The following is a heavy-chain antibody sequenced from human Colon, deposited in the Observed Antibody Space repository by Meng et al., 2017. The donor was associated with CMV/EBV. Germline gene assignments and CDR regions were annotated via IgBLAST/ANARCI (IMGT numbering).Heavy chain of an antibody. D-gene: IGHD5-18*01. CDR2: IYHSGTT. J-gene: IGHJ5*02. Sequence: QVQLQESGQGLVKPSGTLSLICSVSGVSISSDNWWTWVRQPPGKGLEWIGEIYHSGTTNYNPSLKSRVTISVDKSKNQVSLNLSSVTAADTAVYFCAKILLGYSLSPLVGLDPWGQGTLVTVSS. V-gene: IGHV4-4*02. CDR1: GVSISSDNW. CDR3: AKILLGYSLSPLVGLDP.